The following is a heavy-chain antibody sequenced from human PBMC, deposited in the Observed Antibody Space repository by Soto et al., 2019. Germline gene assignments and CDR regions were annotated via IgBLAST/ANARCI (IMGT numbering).Heavy chain of an antibody. Sequence: QVQLVQSGAEVKKPGASVKVSCKASGYTFTSYGISWVRQAPGQGLEWMGWISAYNGNTNYAQKLQGRVPMASDTSTSTAYIELTSLRSDDTAVYYCARETSIAAADYWGQGTLVTVSS. V-gene: IGHV1-18*01. CDR2: ISAYNGNT. CDR1: GYTFTSYG. D-gene: IGHD6-13*01. J-gene: IGHJ4*02. CDR3: ARETSIAAADY.